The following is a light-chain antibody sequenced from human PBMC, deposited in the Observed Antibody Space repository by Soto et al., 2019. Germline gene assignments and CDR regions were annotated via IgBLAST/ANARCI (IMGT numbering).Light chain of an antibody. CDR1: SSNIGNNH. J-gene: IGLJ1*01. CDR3: ATWDGKV. CDR2: DNN. Sequence: QSVLTQPPSVSAAPGQKVTISCSGSSSNIGNNHVSWYQHLPGTAPKLLIYDNNKRPSGIPDRFSGSKSDTSATLGITGLQTGDEAAYYCATWDGKVFGTGTKVTVL. V-gene: IGLV1-51*01.